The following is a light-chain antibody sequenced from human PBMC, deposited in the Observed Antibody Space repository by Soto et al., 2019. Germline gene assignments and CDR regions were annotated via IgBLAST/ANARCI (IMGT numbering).Light chain of an antibody. Sequence: EIVMTQSPATLSVSPGERATLSCRASQSVSSNLAWYQQNPGQAPRLLIYGASTRATGIPGRFSGSGYGTEFTLNISSLQSVDVAVYYCQQYNNWWTFGQGTKVEIK. V-gene: IGKV3-15*01. CDR2: GAS. CDR1: QSVSSN. J-gene: IGKJ1*01. CDR3: QQYNNWWT.